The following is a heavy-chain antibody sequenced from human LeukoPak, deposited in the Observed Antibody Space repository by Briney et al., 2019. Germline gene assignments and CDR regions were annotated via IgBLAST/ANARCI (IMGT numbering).Heavy chain of an antibody. CDR2: ISSSSGAT. Sequence: GGSLRLSCAASGFTFSDYTINWVRQAPGKGLEWVSYISSSSGATFYADSVKGRFTISTDNARNSVYLQMGSLRAEDTAVYYCARDERAVAGTLPSYYYYYMDVWGKGTTVTVSS. J-gene: IGHJ6*03. CDR1: GFTFSDYT. CDR3: ARDERAVAGTLPSYYYYYMDV. V-gene: IGHV3-48*01. D-gene: IGHD6-19*01.